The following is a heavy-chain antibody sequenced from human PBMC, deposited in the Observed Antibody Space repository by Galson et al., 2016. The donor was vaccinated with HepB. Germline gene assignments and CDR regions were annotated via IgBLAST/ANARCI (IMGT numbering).Heavy chain of an antibody. CDR3: ARESSQLEYYFED. V-gene: IGHV3-33*01. Sequence: SLRLSCAASGFTFSDRGMHWVRQAPGKRLEWVANIWYDGSSKKYADSVKGRFTISRDNSKNTLYLQMNSLRAEDTAVYYCARESSQLEYYFEDWGQGTLVTVSS. CDR2: IWYDGSSK. D-gene: IGHD1-1*01. CDR1: GFTFSDRG. J-gene: IGHJ4*02.